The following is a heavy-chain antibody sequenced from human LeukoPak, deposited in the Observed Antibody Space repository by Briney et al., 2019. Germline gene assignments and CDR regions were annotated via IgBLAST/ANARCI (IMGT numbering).Heavy chain of an antibody. CDR1: GFTFSTYA. Sequence: PGGSLRLSCSASGFTFSTYAMHWVRQAPGKGLEYVSAISSNGGSTYYADSVKGRFTISRDNSKNTLYLQMSSLRAEDTAVHYCVKPGNYYASGSYYSNYYFDYWGQGTLVTVSS. J-gene: IGHJ4*02. D-gene: IGHD3-10*01. V-gene: IGHV3-64D*06. CDR3: VKPGNYYASGSYYSNYYFDY. CDR2: ISSNGGST.